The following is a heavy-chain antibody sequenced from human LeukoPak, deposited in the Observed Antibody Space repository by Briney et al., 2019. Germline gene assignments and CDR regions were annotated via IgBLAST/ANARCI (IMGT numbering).Heavy chain of an antibody. J-gene: IGHJ4*02. D-gene: IGHD3-22*01. CDR3: ALSTYYYVSSGYYLYYFDY. CDR2: IYYSGST. Sequence: SETLSLTCTVSGGSISSSSYYWGWIRQPPGKGLEWIGSIYYSGSTYYNPSLKSRVTISVDTSKNQFSLKLSSVTAADKAVYYCALSTYYYVSSGYYLYYFDYWGQGTLVTVSS. V-gene: IGHV4-39*01. CDR1: GGSISSSSYY.